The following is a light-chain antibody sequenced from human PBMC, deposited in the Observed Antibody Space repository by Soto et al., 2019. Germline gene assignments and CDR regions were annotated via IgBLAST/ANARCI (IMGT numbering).Light chain of an antibody. CDR3: QHYNSYSEA. Sequence: DIQMTQSPSSLSASVGDRVTITCRASQSIRSHLNWYQQKPGKAPKILIYGASTLQSGVPPRFSGSGSGTEFTLTISSLQPDDFATYYCQHYNSYSEAFGQGTKVDIK. CDR1: QSIRSH. V-gene: IGKV1-5*01. J-gene: IGKJ1*01. CDR2: GAS.